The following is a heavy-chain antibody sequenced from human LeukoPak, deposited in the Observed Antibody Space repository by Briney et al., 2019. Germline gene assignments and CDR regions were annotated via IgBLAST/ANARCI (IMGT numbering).Heavy chain of an antibody. CDR3: ASFPWIQLWFADY. J-gene: IGHJ4*02. V-gene: IGHV3-30-3*01. CDR2: ISYDGGDK. D-gene: IGHD5-18*01. CDR1: GFTFSSYW. Sequence: GGSLRLSCAASGFTFSSYWMSWVRQAPGKGLEWVAVISYDGGDKYYADSVKGRFTISRDNSKSTLYLQMNSLRAEDTAVYYCASFPWIQLWFADYWGRGTLVTVSS.